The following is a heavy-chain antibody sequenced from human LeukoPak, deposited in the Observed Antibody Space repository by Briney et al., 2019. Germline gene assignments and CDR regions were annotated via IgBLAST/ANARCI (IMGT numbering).Heavy chain of an antibody. CDR3: ARAYDYGDYPGY. CDR2: INWNGGRT. CDR1: GFMFYEYS. J-gene: IGHJ4*02. V-gene: IGHV3-20*04. D-gene: IGHD4-17*01. Sequence: GGSLRLSCAATGFMFYEYSMSWVRQAPGKGLEWVSGINWNGGRTGYADSVKGRFTISRDNAKNSLYLQMNSLRAEDTALYYCARAYDYGDYPGYWGQGTLVTVSS.